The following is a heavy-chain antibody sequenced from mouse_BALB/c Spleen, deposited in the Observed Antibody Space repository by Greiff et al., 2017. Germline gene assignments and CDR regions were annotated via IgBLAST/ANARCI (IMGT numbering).Heavy chain of an antibody. V-gene: IGHV5-12-2*01. J-gene: IGHJ4*01. Sequence: DVKLVESGGGLVQPGGSLKLSCAASGFTFSSYTMSWVRQTPEKRLEWVAYISNGGGSTYYPDTVKGRFTISRDNAKNTLYLQMSSLKSEDTAMYYCARRPYYGNYGGAMDYWGQGTSVTVSS. CDR2: ISNGGGST. D-gene: IGHD2-10*01. CDR1: GFTFSSYT. CDR3: ARRPYYGNYGGAMDY.